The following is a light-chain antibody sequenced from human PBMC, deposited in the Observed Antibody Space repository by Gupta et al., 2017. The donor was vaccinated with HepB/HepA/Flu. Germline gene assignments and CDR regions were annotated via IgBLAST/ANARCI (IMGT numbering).Light chain of an antibody. J-gene: IGLJ1*01. CDR1: SSDVGGHNY. CDR3: NSYTNSNSFV. V-gene: IGLV2-14*03. Sequence: SALTQPPPVPGSPGQSISISCTGTSSDVGGHNYVSWYQQPPGKNPKPLIYDVNNRPAGVSNRFAGSKSGNTASLTISGHQAEDEADYYCNSYTNSNSFVFGTGTKVTVL. CDR2: DVN.